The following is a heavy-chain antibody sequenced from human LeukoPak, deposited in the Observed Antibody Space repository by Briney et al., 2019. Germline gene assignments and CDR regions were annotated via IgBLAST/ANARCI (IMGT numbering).Heavy chain of an antibody. CDR1: GFTFSNYW. J-gene: IGHJ4*02. CDR3: ARGRYSYGSFFDY. D-gene: IGHD5-18*01. V-gene: IGHV3-7*01. Sequence: PGGSLRLSCAASGFTFSNYWMTWVRQAPGKGLEWVANINQDGREKYYVDSVKGRFTIAKDNAKNSLYLQTNSLRAEDTAVYYCARGRYSYGSFFDYWGQGILVTVSS. CDR2: INQDGREK.